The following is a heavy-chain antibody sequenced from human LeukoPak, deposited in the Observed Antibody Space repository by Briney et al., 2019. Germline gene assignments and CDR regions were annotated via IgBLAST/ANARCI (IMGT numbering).Heavy chain of an antibody. Sequence: SETLSLTCTVSGYSIRSGYYWGWIRQPPGKGLEWIGSIYYSGTIYYNPSLKSRVTISVDTSKNQFSLKLSSVTAADTAVYYCATSSGYSFWFDPWGQGTLVTVSS. CDR1: GYSIRSGYY. J-gene: IGHJ5*02. D-gene: IGHD3-22*01. CDR3: ATSSGYSFWFDP. V-gene: IGHV4-38-2*02. CDR2: IYYSGTI.